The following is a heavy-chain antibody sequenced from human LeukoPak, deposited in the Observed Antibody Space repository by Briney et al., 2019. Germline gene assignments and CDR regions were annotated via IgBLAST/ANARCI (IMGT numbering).Heavy chain of an antibody. CDR3: ARDGVSGYDALDM. J-gene: IGHJ3*02. CDR1: GFNFSSYW. CDR2: INSDGSIS. Sequence: GGSLRLSCAASGFNFSSYWMHWFRQAPGKGLVWVSRINSDGSISTYADSVKGRFTISRDNAKNTLYLQMSSLRAEDTAVYHCARDGVSGYDALDMWGQGTLVTVSS. D-gene: IGHD5/OR15-5a*01. V-gene: IGHV3-74*01.